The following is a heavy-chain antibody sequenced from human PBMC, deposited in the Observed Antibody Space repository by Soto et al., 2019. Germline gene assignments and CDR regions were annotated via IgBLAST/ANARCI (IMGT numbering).Heavy chain of an antibody. V-gene: IGHV1-18*01. CDR3: ARDSLPLRTAAAGGY. CDR2: ITAYNGNT. Sequence: QVRLVQSGAEVKKPGASVKVSCKASGYTFTSYGISWVRQAPGQGLEWMGWITAYNGNTDYAQKLQGRVTMTTDTSTTTAYMELRSLRSDDTAVYYCARDSLPLRTAAAGGYWGQGTLVTVSS. J-gene: IGHJ4*02. CDR1: GYTFTSYG. D-gene: IGHD6-13*01.